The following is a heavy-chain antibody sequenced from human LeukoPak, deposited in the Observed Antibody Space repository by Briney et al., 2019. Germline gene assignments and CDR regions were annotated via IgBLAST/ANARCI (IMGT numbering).Heavy chain of an antibody. CDR2: ISYDGSNK. J-gene: IGHJ4*02. Sequence: GGTLRLSCAASGFTFSSHGMNWVRQAPGKGLEWVAVISYDGSNKYYADSVKGRFTISRDNSKNTLYLQMNSLRAEDTAVYYCAKDWSGSFYYWGQGTLVTVSS. CDR3: AKDWSGSFYY. V-gene: IGHV3-30*18. CDR1: GFTFSSHG. D-gene: IGHD6-25*01.